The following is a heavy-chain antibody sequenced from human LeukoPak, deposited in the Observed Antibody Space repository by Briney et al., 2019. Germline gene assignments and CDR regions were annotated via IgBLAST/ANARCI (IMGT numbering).Heavy chain of an antibody. D-gene: IGHD1-14*01. CDR2: INHSGST. Sequence: SETLSLTCAVYGGPFSGYYWSWIRQPPGKGLEWIGEINHSGSTNYNPSLKSRVTISVDTSKNQFSLKLSSVTAADTAVYYCARDPSSGSFDYWGQGTLVTVSS. CDR3: ARDPSSGSFDY. J-gene: IGHJ4*02. CDR1: GGPFSGYY. V-gene: IGHV4-34*01.